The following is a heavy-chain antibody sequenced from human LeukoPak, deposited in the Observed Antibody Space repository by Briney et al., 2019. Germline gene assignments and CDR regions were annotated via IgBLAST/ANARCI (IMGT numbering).Heavy chain of an antibody. V-gene: IGHV3-43*01. J-gene: IGHJ4*02. CDR1: GSTFDDYT. Sequence: GGSLRLSCAASGSTFDDYTMYWVRQPPGKGLEWVSLLTWNADRTYYADSVKGRFTISRDNSKNSLYLQMNSLKIEDTALYYCARDIAVAATGGAFDYWGQGTLVTVSS. CDR3: ARDIAVAATGGAFDY. CDR2: LTWNADRT. D-gene: IGHD2-15*01.